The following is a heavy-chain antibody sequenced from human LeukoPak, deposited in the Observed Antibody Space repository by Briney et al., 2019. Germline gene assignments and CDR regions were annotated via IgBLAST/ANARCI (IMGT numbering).Heavy chain of an antibody. CDR1: GFTFSSYG. D-gene: IGHD6-19*01. J-gene: IGHJ4*02. CDR3: AKGRGYSSGWYGLKYYFDY. Sequence: GGSLRLSCAASGFTFSSYGMHWVRQAPGKGLEWVAFIRYDGSNKYYADSVKGRFTISRDNSKNTPYLQMNSLRAEDTAVYYCAKGRGYSSGWYGLKYYFDYWGQGTLVTVSS. V-gene: IGHV3-30*02. CDR2: IRYDGSNK.